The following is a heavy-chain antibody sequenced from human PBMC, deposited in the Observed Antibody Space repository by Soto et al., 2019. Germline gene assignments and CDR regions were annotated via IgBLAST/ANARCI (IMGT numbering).Heavy chain of an antibody. CDR1: GFTFSSYA. J-gene: IGHJ3*02. D-gene: IGHD7-27*01. CDR3: ARGLGYAFDI. CDR2: ISSNGGST. V-gene: IGHV3-64*01. Sequence: GGSLRLSCAASGFTFSSYAMHWVRQAPGKGLEYVSAISSNGGSTYYANSVKGRFTISRDNSKNTLYLQMGSLRAEDMAVYYRARGLGYAFDIWGQGTMVT.